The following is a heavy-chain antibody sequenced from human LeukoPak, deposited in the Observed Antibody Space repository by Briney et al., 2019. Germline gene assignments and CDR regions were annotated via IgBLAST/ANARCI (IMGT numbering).Heavy chain of an antibody. D-gene: IGHD3-10*01. CDR2: VYSGGSET. Sequence: GESLKISCKGSGYSFMNYWIGWVRQTPGKGLEWMGFVYSGGSETKYSPSFQGQVTISVDKSITTAYLQWSSLKASDSAMYYCARRHGSGNYYDYWGQGTPVTVSS. CDR3: ARRHGSGNYYDY. V-gene: IGHV5-51*01. CDR1: GYSFMNYW. J-gene: IGHJ4*02.